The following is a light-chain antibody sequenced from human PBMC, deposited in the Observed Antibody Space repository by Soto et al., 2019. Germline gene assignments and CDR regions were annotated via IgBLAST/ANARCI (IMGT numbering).Light chain of an antibody. CDR2: KAS. Sequence: DIQMTQSPSTLSAFVGDTVTITCRASQSINNWLAWYQQKPGKAPNLLIHKASHLESGVPSRFSGSGSGTEFTLTISSLQPGDFATYYCQHYNTYPWTFGQGTKVDI. CDR1: QSINNW. V-gene: IGKV1-5*03. CDR3: QHYNTYPWT. J-gene: IGKJ1*01.